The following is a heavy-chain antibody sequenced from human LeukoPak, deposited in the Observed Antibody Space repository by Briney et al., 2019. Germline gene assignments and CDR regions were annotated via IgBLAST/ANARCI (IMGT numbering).Heavy chain of an antibody. V-gene: IGHV3-23*01. CDR3: AKDLTTAPCTLFHFDS. J-gene: IGHJ4*02. CDR2: ITGSGDKK. Sequence: PGGSLRLSCAASGFTFSIHAMSWIRQAPGKGLQWVSAITGSGDKKYYADSLKGRFTISRDNSKDTLYLQMSSLRAEDTAIYYCAKDLTTAPCTLFHFDSWGRGTLVTVSS. CDR1: GFTFSIHA. D-gene: IGHD6-13*01.